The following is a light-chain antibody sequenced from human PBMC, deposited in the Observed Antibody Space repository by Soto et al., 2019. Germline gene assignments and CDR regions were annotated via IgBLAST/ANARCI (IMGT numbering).Light chain of an antibody. CDR3: QHYNSSSPWT. CDR1: QSVSNW. J-gene: IGKJ1*01. Sequence: DIQMTQSPSTLSASVQDRVSITCRASQSVSNWLAWYQQKPGKAPRLLIYKASTLESGVPSRFSGSGSGTDFTLTISSLQPDDFATYYCQHYNSSSPWTFGQGTKVDNK. CDR2: KAS. V-gene: IGKV1-5*03.